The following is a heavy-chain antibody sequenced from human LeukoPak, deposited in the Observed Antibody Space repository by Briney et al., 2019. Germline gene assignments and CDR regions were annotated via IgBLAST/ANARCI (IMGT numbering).Heavy chain of an antibody. J-gene: IGHJ4*02. Sequence: SVKVSCKASGGTFSSYAISWVRQAPGQGLEWMGRIIPILGIANYAQKFQGRVTITADKSTSTAYMELNSLRSEDTAVYYCARSSGWYVGGFDYWGQGTLVTVSS. CDR2: IIPILGIA. V-gene: IGHV1-69*04. D-gene: IGHD6-19*01. CDR1: GGTFSSYA. CDR3: ARSSGWYVGGFDY.